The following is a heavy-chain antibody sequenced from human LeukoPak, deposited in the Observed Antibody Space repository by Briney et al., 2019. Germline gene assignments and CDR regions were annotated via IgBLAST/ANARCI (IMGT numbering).Heavy chain of an antibody. V-gene: IGHV1-46*01. CDR3: AREEGYGDYVGYYYGMDV. CDR1: GYTFTSYY. D-gene: IGHD4-17*01. CDR2: INPSGGST. J-gene: IGHJ6*02. Sequence: ASVKVSCKASGYTFTSYYMHWVRQAPGQGLEWMGIINPSGGSTSYAQKFQGRVTMTRDTSTSTVYMELSSLRSEDTAVYYCAREEGYGDYVGYYYGMDVWGQGTTVTVSS.